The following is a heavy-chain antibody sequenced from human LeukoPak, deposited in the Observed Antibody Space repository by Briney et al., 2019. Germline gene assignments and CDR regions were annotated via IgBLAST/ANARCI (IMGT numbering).Heavy chain of an antibody. V-gene: IGHV4-34*01. CDR2: INHSGST. J-gene: IGHJ3*02. Sequence: PSETLSLTCAVYGGSFSGYYWSWIRQPPGKGLEWIGEINHSGSTNYNPSLKSRVTISVDTSKNQFSLKLSSVTAADTAVYYCAIPGYCSSTSCYVYAFDIWGQGTVVTVSS. D-gene: IGHD2-2*01. CDR1: GGSFSGYY. CDR3: AIPGYCSSTSCYVYAFDI.